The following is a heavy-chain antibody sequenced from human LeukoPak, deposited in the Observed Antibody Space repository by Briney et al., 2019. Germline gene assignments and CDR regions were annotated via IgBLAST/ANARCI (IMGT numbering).Heavy chain of an antibody. CDR1: GYSISSGYY. J-gene: IGHJ4*02. CDR2: IYHSGST. CDR3: ARSGEYSSGWYYY. D-gene: IGHD6-19*01. Sequence: SETLSLTCTVSGYSISSGYYWGWIRQPPGKGLEWIGSIYHSGSTYYNPSLKSRVTISVDTSKNQFSPKLSSVTAADTAVYYCARSGEYSSGWYYYWGQGTLVTVSS. V-gene: IGHV4-38-2*02.